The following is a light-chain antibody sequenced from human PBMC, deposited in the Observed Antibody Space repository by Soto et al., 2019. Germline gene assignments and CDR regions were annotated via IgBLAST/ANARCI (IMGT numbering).Light chain of an antibody. CDR3: QQYYSYSPFT. CDR2: RAS. CDR1: QSVSSS. Sequence: DIQTTQSPSTLSASVGDRVTITCRASQSVSSSLAWYQQKPGKAPRLLIYRASSLENGVPSRFSGSDSVTEFTLTISSLRPDDFATYYCQQYYSYSPFTFGQGTKLEI. J-gene: IGKJ2*01. V-gene: IGKV1-5*03.